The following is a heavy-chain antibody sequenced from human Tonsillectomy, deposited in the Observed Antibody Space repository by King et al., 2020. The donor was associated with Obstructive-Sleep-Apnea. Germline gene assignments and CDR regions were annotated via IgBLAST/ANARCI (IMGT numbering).Heavy chain of an antibody. CDR3: AREEGGGNSVDY. J-gene: IGHJ4*02. V-gene: IGHV3-48*04. CDR1: GFPFSAYD. Sequence: VQLVESGGGLVQPGGSLRLSCAASGFPFSAYDMNWVRQAPGKGLEWVSYISSSSSTIYYADSVKGRFTISRDNARNSLFLQMNSLGVEDTAVYYCAREEGGGNSVDYWGQGTLVTVSS. D-gene: IGHD4-23*01. CDR2: ISSSSSTI.